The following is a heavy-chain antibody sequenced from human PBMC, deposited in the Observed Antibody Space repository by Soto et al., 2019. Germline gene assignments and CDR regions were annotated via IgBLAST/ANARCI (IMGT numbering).Heavy chain of an antibody. CDR2: LNHSGSN. CDR1: GGSFSTYY. D-gene: IGHD3-9*01. Sequence: QLQQWGAGLLKPSETLSLTCVVSGGSFSTYYYNWIRQSPGKGLEWIGELNHSGSNNYSPSLKSRVTMSLDTSKNQFPLKLTSVTAADTAVYYCARGGSNDWQVAFDIWGQGTMVTVSS. V-gene: IGHV4-34*01. CDR3: ARGGSNDWQVAFDI. J-gene: IGHJ3*02.